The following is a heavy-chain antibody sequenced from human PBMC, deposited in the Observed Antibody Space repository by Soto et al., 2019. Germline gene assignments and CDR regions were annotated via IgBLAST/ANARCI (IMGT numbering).Heavy chain of an antibody. CDR3: EKEHYDFWSGYYYGMDV. D-gene: IGHD3-3*01. J-gene: IGHJ6*02. CDR1: GFTFSSYA. Sequence: GGSLRLSCAASGFTFSSYAMSWVRQAPGKGLEWVSAISGSGGSTYYADSVKGRFTISRDNSKSTLYLQMNSLRAEDTAVYYCEKEHYDFWSGYYYGMDVWGQGTTVTVSS. CDR2: ISGSGGST. V-gene: IGHV3-23*01.